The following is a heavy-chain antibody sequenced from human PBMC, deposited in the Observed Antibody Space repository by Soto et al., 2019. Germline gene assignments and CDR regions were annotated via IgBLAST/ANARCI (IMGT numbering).Heavy chain of an antibody. V-gene: IGHV1-2*02. CDR2: VNPASGNR. D-gene: IGHD6-19*01. Sequence: QVQVVQSGAEVKKPGASVKVSCKTSGYTFTNHYIHWVRQAPGQGLEWMGWVNPASGNRNYAQKFQGVVTMTSDTAINTSYMEPSSLKVDDSAVSYCARASNSGWALDHWGQGTLVTVSS. J-gene: IGHJ4*02. CDR1: GYTFTNHY. CDR3: ARASNSGWALDH.